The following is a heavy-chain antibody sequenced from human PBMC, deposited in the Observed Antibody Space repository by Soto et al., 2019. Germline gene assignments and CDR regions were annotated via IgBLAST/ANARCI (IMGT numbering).Heavy chain of an antibody. CDR3: VRGGIAGHWFDP. Sequence: PSETLSLTCSVSRAFINSGGFYYSWIRQPPGKGLEWLGYIFHSGSTLYNPSLRGRLTLSADTSRNQLSLHLTSVTAADTAVYYCVRGGIAGHWFDPWGQGILIT. V-gene: IGHV4-31*03. CDR2: IFHSGST. CDR1: RAFINSGGFY. D-gene: IGHD2-21*01. J-gene: IGHJ5*02.